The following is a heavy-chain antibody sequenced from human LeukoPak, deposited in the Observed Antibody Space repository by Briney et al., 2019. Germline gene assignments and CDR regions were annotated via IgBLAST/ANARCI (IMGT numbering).Heavy chain of an antibody. V-gene: IGHV1-18*01. CDR1: GYTFTSYG. J-gene: IGHJ5*02. CDR2: ISAYNGNT. D-gene: IGHD6-13*01. CDR3: ARPQFSIAAAVSYNWFDP. Sequence: ASVKVSCKASGYTFTSYGISWVRQAPGQGLEWMGRISAYNGNTNYAQKLQGRVTMTTDTSTSTAYMELRSLRSDDTAVYYCARPQFSIAAAVSYNWFDPWGQGTLVTVSS.